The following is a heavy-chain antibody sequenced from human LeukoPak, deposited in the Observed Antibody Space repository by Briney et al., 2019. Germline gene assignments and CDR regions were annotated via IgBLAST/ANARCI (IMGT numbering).Heavy chain of an antibody. CDR2: ISSSSSTI. CDR1: GFTFSSYS. CDR3: ARDPYGSGSYYNSAFDI. J-gene: IGHJ3*02. Sequence: PGGSLRLSCAASGFTFSSYSMNWVREAPGKGLEWVSYISSSSSTIYYADSVKGRFTISRDNAKNSLYLQMNSLRAEDTAMYYCARDPYGSGSYYNSAFDIWGQGTMVTVSS. V-gene: IGHV3-48*01. D-gene: IGHD3-10*01.